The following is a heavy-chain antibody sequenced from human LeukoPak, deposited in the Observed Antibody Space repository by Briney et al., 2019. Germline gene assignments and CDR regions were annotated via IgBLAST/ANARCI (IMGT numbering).Heavy chain of an antibody. Sequence: GGSLRLSCAASGFIVSSNYMSWVRQAPGKGLVWVSRFSDDEGRTVYADSVKGRFTISKDNAKNTLYLQMNSLRAEDTAVYYCARDYFYGLDVWGQGTTVTVSS. V-gene: IGHV3-74*01. CDR1: GFIVSSNY. CDR3: ARDYFYGLDV. CDR2: FSDDEGRT. J-gene: IGHJ6*02.